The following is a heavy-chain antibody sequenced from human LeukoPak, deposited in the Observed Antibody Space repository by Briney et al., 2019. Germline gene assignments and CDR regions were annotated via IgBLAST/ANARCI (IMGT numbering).Heavy chain of an antibody. CDR2: ISGGGGET. Sequence: PGGSLRLSCAASGFTFSSYSMSWVRQAPGKGLEWVSVISGGGGETFYADSVKGRFTISRDNSKNTLYLQMNSLRAEDTAVYYCARDATWLRNSYYYYMDVWGKGTTVTVSS. D-gene: IGHD5-12*01. J-gene: IGHJ6*03. V-gene: IGHV3-23*01. CDR3: ARDATWLRNSYYYYMDV. CDR1: GFTFSSYS.